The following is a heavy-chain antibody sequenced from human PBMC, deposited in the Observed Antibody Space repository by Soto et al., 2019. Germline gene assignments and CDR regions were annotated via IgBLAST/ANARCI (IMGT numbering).Heavy chain of an antibody. V-gene: IGHV5-51*01. CDR1: GYTFTSYW. J-gene: IGHJ4*02. CDR2: IYPSNSET. CDR3: ARQAYHYDTYSFGY. D-gene: IGHD3-22*01. Sequence: PGESLKISCKASGYTFTSYWIGWVRQMPGKGLEWMGIIYPSNSETRFSPSVQGQVTLSADKSIFTAYLQWSSLKASDTAIYYCARQAYHYDTYSFGYWGQGTLVTVSS.